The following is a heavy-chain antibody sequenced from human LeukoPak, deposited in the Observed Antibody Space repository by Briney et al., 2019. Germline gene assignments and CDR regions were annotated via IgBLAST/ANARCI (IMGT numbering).Heavy chain of an antibody. J-gene: IGHJ6*03. CDR1: GGSISSSNW. D-gene: IGHD3-10*01. V-gene: IGHV4-4*02. CDR3: ASSVAPTSMVRALFQSGYYMDV. CDR2: IYHSGST. Sequence: PSETLSLTCAVSGGSISSSNWWSWVRQPPGKGLEWIGEIYHSGSTNYNPSLKSRVTISVDKSKNQFSLKLSSVTAADTAVYYCASSVAPTSMVRALFQSGYYMDVWGKGTTVTVSS.